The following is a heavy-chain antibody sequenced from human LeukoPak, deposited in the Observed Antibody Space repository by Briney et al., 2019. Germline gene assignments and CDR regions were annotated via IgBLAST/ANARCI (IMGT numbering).Heavy chain of an antibody. D-gene: IGHD5-12*01. Sequence: PGGSLRLPCAASDFTISPYYMSWVRQAPGKGLEWVSLISDGDRTDYRESVKGRFIISRDISKNAVYLQMTSLRAEDTAVYYCAREYGGHTFGVFDSWGQGALVTVSS. J-gene: IGHJ4*02. V-gene: IGHV3-53*01. CDR2: ISDGDRT. CDR3: AREYGGHTFGVFDS. CDR1: DFTISPYY.